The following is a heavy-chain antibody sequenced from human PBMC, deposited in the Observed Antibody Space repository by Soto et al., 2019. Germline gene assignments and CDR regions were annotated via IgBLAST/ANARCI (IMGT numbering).Heavy chain of an antibody. D-gene: IGHD3-3*02. J-gene: IGHJ4*02. Sequence: CPTLVNPTQTLTLTCTFSGFSLTTTGVGVGWIRQPPVKALEWLALIYWNDDTRYSPSLKSRLTITKDTSKTQVVLTMTNMDPVDTATYFCVHRHLWSGSSFSYWGLGTLVTAPQ. V-gene: IGHV2-5*01. CDR3: VHRHLWSGSSFSY. CDR1: GFSLTTTGVG. CDR2: IYWNDDT.